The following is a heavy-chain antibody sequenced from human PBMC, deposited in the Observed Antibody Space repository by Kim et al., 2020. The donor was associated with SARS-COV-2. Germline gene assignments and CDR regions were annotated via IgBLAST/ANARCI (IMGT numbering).Heavy chain of an antibody. CDR2: ISYDGGNK. CDR3: ARVGGEYYDSSGYYFGY. CDR1: GFTFSSYA. D-gene: IGHD3-22*01. J-gene: IGHJ4*02. Sequence: GGSLRLSCAASGFTFSSYAMHWVRQAPGKGLEWVAVISYDGGNKYYADSVKGRFTISRDNSKNTLYLQMNSLRAEDTAVYYCARVGGEYYDSSGYYFGYWGQGTLVTVSS. V-gene: IGHV3-30*04.